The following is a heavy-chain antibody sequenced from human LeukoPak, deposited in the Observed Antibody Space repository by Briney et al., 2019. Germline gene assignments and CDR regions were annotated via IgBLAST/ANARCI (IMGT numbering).Heavy chain of an antibody. Sequence: PSETLSLTCTVSGGSISDYYWNWIRQPPGKGLEWIGYIYYSGSTNYNPSLKSRATISVDTSKNQFSLNLSSVTAADTAVYYCARDWNFGAFDIWGQGTMVTVSS. J-gene: IGHJ3*02. V-gene: IGHV4-59*01. D-gene: IGHD1-7*01. CDR1: GGSISDYY. CDR2: IYYSGST. CDR3: ARDWNFGAFDI.